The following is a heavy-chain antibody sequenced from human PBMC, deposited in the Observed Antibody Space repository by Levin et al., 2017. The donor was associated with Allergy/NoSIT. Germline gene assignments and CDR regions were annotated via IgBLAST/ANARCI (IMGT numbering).Heavy chain of an antibody. CDR1: GYTFTSYY. Sequence: GGSLRLSCKASGYTFTSYYMHWVRQAPGQGLEWMGIINPSGGSTSYAQKFQGRVTMTRDTSTSTVYMELSSLRSEDTAVYYCARAEVEAVLRYFDPHYGMDVWGQGTTVTVSS. CDR2: INPSGGST. V-gene: IGHV1-46*01. J-gene: IGHJ6*02. D-gene: IGHD3-9*01. CDR3: ARAEVEAVLRYFDPHYGMDV.